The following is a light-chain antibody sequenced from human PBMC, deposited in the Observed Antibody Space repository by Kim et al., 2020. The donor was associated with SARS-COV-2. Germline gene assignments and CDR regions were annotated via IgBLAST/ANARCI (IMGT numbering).Light chain of an antibody. V-gene: IGLV3-21*03. CDR1: NIGSKS. CDR3: QVWDSSSDHWV. Sequence: APGKTGRITCGGNNIGSKSVHWYQQKPGQAPVLVMYADSDRPSGIPERFSGSNSGNTATLTISRVEAGDEADYYCQVWDSSSDHWVFGGGTKLTVL. J-gene: IGLJ3*02. CDR2: ADS.